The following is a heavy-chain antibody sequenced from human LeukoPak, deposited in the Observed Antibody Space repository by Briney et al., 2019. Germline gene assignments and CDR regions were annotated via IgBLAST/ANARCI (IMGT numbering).Heavy chain of an antibody. J-gene: IGHJ3*02. CDR1: GYTFTSYA. Sequence: ASVKVSCKASGYTFTSYAMNWVRQAPGQGLEWIGWINTNTGNPTYAQGFTGRFVFSLDTSVSTAYLQISSLKAEDTAVYYCARDGVGTTRPWVGFDIWGQGTMVTVSS. CDR3: ARDGVGTTRPWVGFDI. V-gene: IGHV7-4-1*02. CDR2: INTNTGNP. D-gene: IGHD1-26*01.